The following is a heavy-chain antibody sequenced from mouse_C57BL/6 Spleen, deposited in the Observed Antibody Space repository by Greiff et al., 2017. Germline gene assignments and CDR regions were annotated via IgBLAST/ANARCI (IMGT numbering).Heavy chain of an antibody. CDR1: GYTFTDYN. CDR3: ARSRAVVAPFDY. D-gene: IGHD1-1*01. CDR2: INPNNGGT. V-gene: IGHV1-22*01. J-gene: IGHJ2*01. Sequence: EVQLQESGPELVKPGASVKMSCKASGYTFTDYNMHWVKQSHGKSLEWIGYINPNNGGTSYNQKFKGKATLTVNKSSSTAYMELRSLTSEDSAVYYCARSRAVVAPFDYWGQGTTLTVSS.